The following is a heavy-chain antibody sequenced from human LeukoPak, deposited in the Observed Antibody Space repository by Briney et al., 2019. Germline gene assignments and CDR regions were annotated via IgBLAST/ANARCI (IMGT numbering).Heavy chain of an antibody. D-gene: IGHD3-22*01. CDR1: GYSISSGYY. V-gene: IGHV4-38-2*01. CDR2: IYHSGST. Sequence: SETLSLTCAVSGYSISSGYYWGWIRQPPGKGLEWIGSIYHSGSTYYNPPLKSRVPISVDTSKNQFSLKLSSVTAADTAVYYCARTSSGIDYWGQGTLVTVSS. CDR3: ARTSSGIDY. J-gene: IGHJ4*02.